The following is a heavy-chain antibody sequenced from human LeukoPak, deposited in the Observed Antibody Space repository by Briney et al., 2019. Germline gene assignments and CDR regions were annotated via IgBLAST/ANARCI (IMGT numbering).Heavy chain of an antibody. CDR3: ASDDYDFWRGYYYYYYGMDV. J-gene: IGHJ6*02. D-gene: IGHD3-3*01. Sequence: GGSLRLSCAVSGFTFSSYAMSWVRQAPGKGLEWVSAISGSGGSTYYADSVKGRFTISRDNSKNTLYLQMNSLRAEDTAVYYCASDDYDFWRGYYYYYYGMDVWGQGTTVTVS. CDR2: ISGSGGST. CDR1: GFTFSSYA. V-gene: IGHV3-23*01.